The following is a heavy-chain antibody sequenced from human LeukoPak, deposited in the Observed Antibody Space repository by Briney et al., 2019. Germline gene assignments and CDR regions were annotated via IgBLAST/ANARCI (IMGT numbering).Heavy chain of an antibody. CDR1: GFTFSSYW. V-gene: IGHV3-7*01. CDR3: ASTAPPFYGDYYQVSFY. Sequence: GGSLRLSCAASGFTFSSYWMTWVRQAPGKGLEWVANIKQDGSEKYYVDSVKGRFTISRDNAKNSLYLQMNSLRAEDTAVYYCASTAPPFYGDYYQVSFYWGQGTLVTVSS. D-gene: IGHD4-17*01. J-gene: IGHJ4*02. CDR2: IKQDGSEK.